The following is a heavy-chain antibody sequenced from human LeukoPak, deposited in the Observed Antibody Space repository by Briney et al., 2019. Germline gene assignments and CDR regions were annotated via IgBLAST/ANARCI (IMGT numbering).Heavy chain of an antibody. V-gene: IGHV1-18*01. Sequence: ASVKVSCKASGYTFTSYGISWVRQAPGQGLEWMGWISADNGNTNYAQKFQGRVTMTEDTSTDTAYMELSSLRSEDTAVYYCATIPRYSYGSALNSRYYYYMDVWGKGTTVTVSS. CDR2: ISADNGNT. J-gene: IGHJ6*03. CDR3: ATIPRYSYGSALNSRYYYYMDV. CDR1: GYTFTSYG. D-gene: IGHD5-18*01.